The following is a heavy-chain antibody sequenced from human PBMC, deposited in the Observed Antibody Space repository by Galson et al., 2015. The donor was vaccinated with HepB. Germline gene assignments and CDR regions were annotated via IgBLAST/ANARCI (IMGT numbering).Heavy chain of an antibody. CDR2: IYYSGST. V-gene: IGHV4-39*01. J-gene: IGHJ4*02. CDR3: ARQDASNSPYYFDY. Sequence: ETLSLTCTVSGGSISSSSYYWGWIRQPPGKGLEWIGSIYYSGSTYYNPSLKSRVTISVDTSKNQFSLKLSSVTAADTAVYYCARQDASNSPYYFDYWGQGTLVTVPS. CDR1: GGSISSSSYY. D-gene: IGHD4-23*01.